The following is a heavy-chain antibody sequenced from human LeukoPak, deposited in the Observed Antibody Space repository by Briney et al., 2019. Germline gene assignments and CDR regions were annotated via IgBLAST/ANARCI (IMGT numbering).Heavy chain of an antibody. CDR2: ISGSGGST. V-gene: IGHV3-23*01. Sequence: PGGSLRLSCAASGFTFSSYAMSWVRQAPGQGLEWVSAISGSGGSTYYADSVKGRFTISRDNSKNTLYLQMNSLRAEDTAVYYCAKDWVRSSWETDAFDIWGQGTMVTVSS. J-gene: IGHJ3*02. D-gene: IGHD6-13*01. CDR3: AKDWVRSSWETDAFDI. CDR1: GFTFSSYA.